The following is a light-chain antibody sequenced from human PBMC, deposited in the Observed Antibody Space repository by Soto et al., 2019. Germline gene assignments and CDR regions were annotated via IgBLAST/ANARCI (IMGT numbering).Light chain of an antibody. CDR1: QSVSSY. J-gene: IGKJ2*02. CDR2: DAS. Sequence: IVLTQSPATLSLSPGSRATLSCRASQSVSSYLAWYQQKPGQAPRLLIYDASNRATGIPARFSGSGSGTDFTLTISSLEPEDFAVYYCQQRSNWPPSTFGQGTKVDIK. V-gene: IGKV3-11*01. CDR3: QQRSNWPPST.